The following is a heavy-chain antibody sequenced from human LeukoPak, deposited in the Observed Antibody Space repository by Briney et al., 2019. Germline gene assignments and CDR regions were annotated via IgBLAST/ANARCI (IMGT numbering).Heavy chain of an antibody. Sequence: GESLKISCKGSGYIFSTYWIGWVRQMPGKGLEWMGIIYPGDSDTRYSPSFQGQVTISADKSISTAYLEWSSLKASDTAMYYCARAGVGSVNYFDYWGQGSLVTVSS. CDR1: GYIFSTYW. D-gene: IGHD2-15*01. CDR3: ARAGVGSVNYFDY. J-gene: IGHJ4*02. CDR2: IYPGDSDT. V-gene: IGHV5-51*01.